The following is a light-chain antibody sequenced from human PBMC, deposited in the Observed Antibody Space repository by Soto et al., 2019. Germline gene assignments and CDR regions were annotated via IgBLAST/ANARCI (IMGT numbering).Light chain of an antibody. J-gene: IGLJ3*02. Sequence: QSALTQPPSASGSPGQSVTISCPGTSSDVGGYNYVSWYQQHPGKAPKLMIYEVSKRPSGVPDRFSGSKSGNTASLTVSGLQAEDEADYYCSSNTGSNNFAVFGGGTKLTVL. CDR2: EVS. V-gene: IGLV2-8*01. CDR3: SSNTGSNNFAV. CDR1: SSDVGGYNY.